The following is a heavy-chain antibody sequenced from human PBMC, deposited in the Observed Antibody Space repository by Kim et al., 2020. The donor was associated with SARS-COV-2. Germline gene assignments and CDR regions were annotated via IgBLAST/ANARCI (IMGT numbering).Heavy chain of an antibody. CDR2: INSDGSST. CDR1: GFTFSSYW. J-gene: IGHJ6*02. V-gene: IGHV3-74*01. D-gene: IGHD6-13*01. CDR3: ARDSSSWYGAYYYGMDV. Sequence: GGSLRLSCAASGFTFSSYWMHWVRQAPGKGLVWVSRINSDGSSTSYADSVKGRFTISRDNAKNTLYLQMNSLRAEDTAVYYCARDSSSWYGAYYYGMDVWGRGTTVTVS.